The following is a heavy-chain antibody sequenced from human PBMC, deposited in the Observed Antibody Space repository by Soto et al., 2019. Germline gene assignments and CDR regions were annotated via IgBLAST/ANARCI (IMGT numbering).Heavy chain of an antibody. J-gene: IGHJ4*02. CDR1: GDSFSNYF. CDR3: ARLGFSSGWTYFDF. Sequence: QVQLQESGPGLVTPSETLSLTCTVSGDSFSNYFWSWIRQPAGKGLEWIGRLYASGSTNYNPSLKSRVTMSVDTSKNQFSLRLSSVTAADTAVYYCARLGFSSGWTYFDFWGPGTLVTISS. V-gene: IGHV4-4*07. D-gene: IGHD6-19*01. CDR2: LYASGST.